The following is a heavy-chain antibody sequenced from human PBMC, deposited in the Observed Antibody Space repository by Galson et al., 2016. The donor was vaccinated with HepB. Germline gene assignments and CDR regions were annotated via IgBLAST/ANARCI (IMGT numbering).Heavy chain of an antibody. CDR3: AKDHGYFGSGSHHY. Sequence: SLRLSCATSGFAFSTYAMHWVRQAPGKGLEWVAVISYDGSNKYYADSVKGRFTISRDNSKNTLYLQMNSLRAEDTALYYCAKDHGYFGSGSHHYWGQGTLVTVSS. D-gene: IGHD3-10*01. CDR2: ISYDGSNK. V-gene: IGHV3-30-3*02. CDR1: GFAFSTYA. J-gene: IGHJ4*02.